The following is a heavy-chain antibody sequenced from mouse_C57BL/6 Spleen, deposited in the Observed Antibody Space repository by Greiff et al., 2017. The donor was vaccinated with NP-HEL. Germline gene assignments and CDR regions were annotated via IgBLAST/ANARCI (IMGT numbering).Heavy chain of an antibody. J-gene: IGHJ4*01. CDR2: IYPGGGYT. CDR3: ARRIGYAMDY. V-gene: IGHV1-63*01. CDR1: GYTFTNYW. Sequence: QVQLQQSGAELVRPGTSVKMSCKASGYTFTNYWIGWAKQRPGHGLEWIGDIYPGGGYTNYNEKFKGKATRTADKSSSTAYMQFSSLTSEDSAIYYCARRIGYAMDYWGQGTSVTVSS. D-gene: IGHD2-14*01.